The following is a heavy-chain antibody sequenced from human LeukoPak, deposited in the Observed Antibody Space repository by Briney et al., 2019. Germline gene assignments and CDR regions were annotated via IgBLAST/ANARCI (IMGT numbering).Heavy chain of an antibody. CDR3: SRLPEDTAMALGYWSDP. V-gene: IGHV5-51*01. CDR1: GYSFTSYW. CDR2: IYPGDSDT. J-gene: IGHJ5*02. Sequence: GESLKISCKGSGYSFTSYWIGWVRQMPGKGLEWMGIIYPGDSDTSYSPSFQGQVTISADKSISTAYLQWSSLKASDTAMYYCSRLPEDTAMALGYWSDPWGQGTLVTVSS. D-gene: IGHD5-18*01.